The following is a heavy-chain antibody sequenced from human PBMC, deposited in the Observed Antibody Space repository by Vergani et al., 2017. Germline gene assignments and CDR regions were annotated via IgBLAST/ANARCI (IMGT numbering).Heavy chain of an antibody. V-gene: IGHV3-20*01. J-gene: IGHJ2*01. D-gene: IGHD2-2*01. CDR2: INWNGGST. Sequence: EVQLVESGGGVVRPGGSLRLSCAASGFTFDDYGMSWVRQAPGKGLEWVSGINWNGGSTGYADSVKGRFTISRDNAKSSLYLQMNSLRAEDTALYHCAREGDIVVVPAATQNWYFDLWGRGTLVTVSS. CDR1: GFTFDDYG. CDR3: AREGDIVVVPAATQNWYFDL.